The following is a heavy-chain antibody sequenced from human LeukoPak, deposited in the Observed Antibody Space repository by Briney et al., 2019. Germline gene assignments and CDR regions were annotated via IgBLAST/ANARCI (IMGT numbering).Heavy chain of an antibody. D-gene: IGHD4-17*01. J-gene: IGHJ4*02. CDR2: IYYSGST. CDR1: GGSFSAYY. CDR3: ASGDYVGYFDY. V-gene: IGHV4-34*01. Sequence: SETLSLTCTVYGGSFSAYYWSWIRQPPGKGLEWIGSIYYSGSTYYNPSLKSRVTISVDTSKNQFSLKLSSVTAADTAVYYCASGDYVGYFDYWGQGTLVTVSS.